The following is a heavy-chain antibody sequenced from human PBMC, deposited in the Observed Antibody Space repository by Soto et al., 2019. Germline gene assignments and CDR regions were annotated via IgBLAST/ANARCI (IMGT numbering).Heavy chain of an antibody. V-gene: IGHV3-7*01. J-gene: IGHJ3*02. D-gene: IGHD6-19*01. CDR3: AKAERSGFEI. CDR2: IRQDGNEE. Sequence: EVQLVETGGGLVQPGGSLRLSCAASGFTSRSHWMSWVRQAPGKGLERVANIRQDGNEEQYLDSVKGRFTLSRANAKDLLYSQMNGLRVEDTAVYYCAKAERSGFEIRGQGTMVTVSS. CDR1: GFTSRSHW.